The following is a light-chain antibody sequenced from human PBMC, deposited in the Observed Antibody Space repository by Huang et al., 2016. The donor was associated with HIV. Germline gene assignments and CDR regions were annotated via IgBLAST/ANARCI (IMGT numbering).Light chain of an antibody. CDR1: QGISSS. J-gene: IGKJ2*01. Sequence: DIQMTQSPSSLSASIGDIVTITCRASQGISSSLAWYQQKPGKAPNLLLYAASRLESGVPSRFIGSRSGTAYTLSISSLQPEDFATYFCQQYYSPPLTFGQGTKVEMK. CDR2: AAS. CDR3: QQYYSPPLT. V-gene: IGKV1-NL1*01.